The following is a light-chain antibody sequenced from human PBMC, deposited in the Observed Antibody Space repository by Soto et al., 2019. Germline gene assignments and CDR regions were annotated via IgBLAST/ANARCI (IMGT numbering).Light chain of an antibody. Sequence: EIVLTQSPGTLSMSPGERATLSCRASQSLHSSSFAWYQQHPGQAPRLLIAGASSRAADTADWIGGRGAGTDFTITISSLQPEDVATYYCQQGNTFPLTFGRGTKVDIK. CDR3: QQGNTFPLT. CDR1: QSLHSSS. V-gene: IGKV3-20*01. J-gene: IGKJ4*01. CDR2: GAS.